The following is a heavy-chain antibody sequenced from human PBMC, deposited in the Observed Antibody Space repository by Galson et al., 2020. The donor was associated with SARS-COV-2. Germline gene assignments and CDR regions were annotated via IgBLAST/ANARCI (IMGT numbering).Heavy chain of an antibody. D-gene: IGHD4-17*01. V-gene: IGHV3-74*01. J-gene: IGHJ6*03. CDR2: T. CDR3: ARAGDYGDYNPHYYYYYMDV. Sequence: TSYADSVKGRFTISRDNAKNTLYLQMNSLRAEDTAVYYCARAGDYGDYNPHYYYYYMDVWGKGTTVTVSS.